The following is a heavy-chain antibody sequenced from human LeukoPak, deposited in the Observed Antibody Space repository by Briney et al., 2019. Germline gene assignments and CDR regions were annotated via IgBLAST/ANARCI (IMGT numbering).Heavy chain of an antibody. CDR2: ISYDGSDK. Sequence: GGSLRLSCAASGFTFSSYAMHWVRLAPGKGLEWVALISYDGSDKYYADSVKGRFTISRDNSKNTLYLQMNSLRADDTAVYYCAKRSVIALNYLDYWGQGTLVTVSS. V-gene: IGHV3-30*18. J-gene: IGHJ4*02. D-gene: IGHD2-21*01. CDR1: GFTFSSYA. CDR3: AKRSVIALNYLDY.